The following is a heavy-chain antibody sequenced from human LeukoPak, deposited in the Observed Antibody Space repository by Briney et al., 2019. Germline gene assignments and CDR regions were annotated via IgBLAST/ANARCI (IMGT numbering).Heavy chain of an antibody. J-gene: IGHJ5*02. CDR3: VRIPNSAGFPNWFDP. V-gene: IGHV3-21*01. CDR2: ISSNKDYI. D-gene: IGHD6-19*01. Sequence: GGSLSLSCAASGFTFSTSTMKWVRQAPGQGLAWVSSISSNKDYIYYADSVKGRFTISRDNAKNSMYLQMNSLRAEDTAVYYCVRIPNSAGFPNWFDPWGQGTLVTVSS. CDR1: GFTFSTST.